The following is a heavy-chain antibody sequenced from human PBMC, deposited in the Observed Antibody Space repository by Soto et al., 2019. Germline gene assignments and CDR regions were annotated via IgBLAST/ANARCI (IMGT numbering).Heavy chain of an antibody. Sequence: ASVKVSCKVSGYTLTELSMHWVRQAPGKGLEWMGGFDPEDGETIYAQKFQGRVTMTEDTSTDTAYMELSSLRSEDTAVYYCATSGYCTNGVWYLGYYYYGMDVWGQGTTVTVSS. CDR3: ATSGYCTNGVWYLGYYYYGMDV. V-gene: IGHV1-24*01. CDR1: GYTLTELS. J-gene: IGHJ6*02. D-gene: IGHD2-8*01. CDR2: FDPEDGET.